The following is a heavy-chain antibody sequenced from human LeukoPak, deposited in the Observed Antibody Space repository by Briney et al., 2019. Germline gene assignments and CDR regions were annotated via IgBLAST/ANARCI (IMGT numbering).Heavy chain of an antibody. D-gene: IGHD3-22*01. CDR1: GVTFSDYY. Sequence: PGGSLRLSCAASGVTFSDYYMSWIRQAPGKGLEWISYISSDGTTMYYADPVKGRFTISRDNAKNSLYLQVNSLRAEDTAVYYCASRGGYYFDYWGQGALVTVSS. CDR3: ASRGGYYFDY. CDR2: ISSDGTTM. V-gene: IGHV3-11*01. J-gene: IGHJ4*02.